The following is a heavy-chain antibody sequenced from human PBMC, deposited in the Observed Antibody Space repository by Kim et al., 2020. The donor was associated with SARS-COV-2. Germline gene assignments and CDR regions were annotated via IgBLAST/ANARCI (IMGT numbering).Heavy chain of an antibody. Sequence: SETLSLTCTVSGDSISSSTYYWGWIRQPPGKGLEWIGTFSNSGSTYYNPSLKTRLSISVDTSKNQFSLKLSSVTAADTALYYCSRQASTGADWFDPWGQG. D-gene: IGHD6-13*01. J-gene: IGHJ5*02. CDR3: SRQASTGADWFDP. V-gene: IGHV4-39*01. CDR1: GDSISSSTYY. CDR2: FSNSGST.